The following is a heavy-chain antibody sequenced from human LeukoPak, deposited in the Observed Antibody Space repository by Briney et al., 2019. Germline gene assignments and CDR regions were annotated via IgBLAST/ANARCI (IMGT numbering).Heavy chain of an antibody. CDR1: GYTFTSYY. D-gene: IGHD3-22*01. Sequence: ASVKVSCKASGYTFTSYYMHWVRQAPGQGLEWMGIINPSGGSTSYAQKFQGRVTMTRDTSTSTVYMELSSLRSEDTAVYYYARDDSSGYHTDYWGQGTLVTVSS. CDR2: INPSGGST. CDR3: ARDDSSGYHTDY. J-gene: IGHJ4*02. V-gene: IGHV1-46*01.